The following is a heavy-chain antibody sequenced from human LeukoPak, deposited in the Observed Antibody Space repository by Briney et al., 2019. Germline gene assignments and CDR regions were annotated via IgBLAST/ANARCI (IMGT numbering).Heavy chain of an antibody. D-gene: IGHD3-16*01. J-gene: IGHJ4*02. V-gene: IGHV1-18*01. CDR2: ISAYNGNT. CDR1: GYTFTSYG. Sequence: GASVKVSCKASGYTFTSYGISWVRQAPGQGLEWMGWISAYNGNTNCAQKLQGRVTMTTDTSTSTAYMELRSLRSDDTAVYYCARDPGSYDYVRSPFAYWGQGTVVTVSS. CDR3: ARDPGSYDYVRSPFAY.